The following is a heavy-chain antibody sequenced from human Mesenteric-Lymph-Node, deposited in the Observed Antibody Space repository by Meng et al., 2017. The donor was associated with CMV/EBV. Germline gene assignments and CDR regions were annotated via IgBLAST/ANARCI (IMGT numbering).Heavy chain of an antibody. CDR3: GIQLWLSNGFDY. J-gene: IGHJ4*02. V-gene: IGHV3-11*04. CDR2: INSGGGTI. Sequence: GESLKISCATSGFTFSDYYMSWIRQAPGKGLEWVAYINSGGGTIYAESVKGRFTISRDNAKTSLYLQMNSLRGEDTAVYYCGIQLWLSNGFDYWGQGTLVTVSS. CDR1: GFTFSDYY. D-gene: IGHD5-18*01.